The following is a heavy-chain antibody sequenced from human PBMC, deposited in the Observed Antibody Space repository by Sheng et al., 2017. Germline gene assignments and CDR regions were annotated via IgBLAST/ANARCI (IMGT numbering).Heavy chain of an antibody. Sequence: ESGGGVVQPGRSLRLSCAASGFTFSSYGMHWVRQAPGKGLEWVAVIWYDGSNKYYADSVKGRFTISRDNSKNTLYLQMNSLRAEDTAVYYCVRESAYYDFWSGYYSTDWYFDLWGRGTLVTVSS. CDR1: GFTFSSYG. CDR2: IWYDGSNK. CDR3: VRESAYYDFWSGYYSTDWYFDL. D-gene: IGHD3-3*01. J-gene: IGHJ2*01. V-gene: IGHV3-33*01.